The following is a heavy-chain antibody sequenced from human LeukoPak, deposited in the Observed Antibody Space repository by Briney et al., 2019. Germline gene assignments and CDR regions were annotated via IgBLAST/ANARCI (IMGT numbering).Heavy chain of an antibody. J-gene: IGHJ4*02. D-gene: IGHD5-18*01. CDR1: GFSVSSNF. CDR2: INSNGDRT. CDR3: ARGTSPAMGTLGY. V-gene: IGHV3-64*01. Sequence: GGSLRLSCAASGFSVSSNFMSWVRQAPGKGLEYVSAINSNGDRTYYANSVKGRFTISRDNSKNTLYLQMGSLRAEDMALYYCARGTSPAMGTLGYWGQGTLVTVSS.